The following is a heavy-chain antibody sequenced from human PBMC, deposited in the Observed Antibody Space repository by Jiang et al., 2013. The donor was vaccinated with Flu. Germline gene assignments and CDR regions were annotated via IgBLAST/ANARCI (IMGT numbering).Heavy chain of an antibody. J-gene: IGHJ4*02. D-gene: IGHD3-10*01. Sequence: TRYYADSVKGRFTISRDNSKNTLYLQMNSLRAEDTAVYYCAKDHTMVRGVIAFDYWGQGTLVTVSS. CDR3: AKDHTMVRGVIAFDY. V-gene: IGHV3-23*01. CDR2: TR.